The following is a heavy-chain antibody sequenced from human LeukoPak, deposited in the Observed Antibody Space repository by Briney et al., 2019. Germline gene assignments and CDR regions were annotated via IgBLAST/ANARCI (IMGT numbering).Heavy chain of an antibody. J-gene: IGHJ6*03. CDR3: ARLGKYSSSYYYYYMDV. CDR2: IYSGGST. D-gene: IGHD6-13*01. V-gene: IGHV3-53*01. Sequence: PGGSLRLSCAASGFTVSSNYMSWVRQAPGKGLEWVSVIYSGGSTYYADSVKGRFTISRDNSKNTLYLQMNSLRAEDTAVYYCARLGKYSSSYYYYYMDVWGKGTTVTISS. CDR1: GFTVSSNY.